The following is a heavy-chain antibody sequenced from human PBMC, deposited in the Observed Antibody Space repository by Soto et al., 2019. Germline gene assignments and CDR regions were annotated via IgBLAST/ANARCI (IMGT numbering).Heavy chain of an antibody. D-gene: IGHD2-15*01. Sequence: QVQLQESGSGLVKPSQTLSLTCAVSGGSLSTGGCSWSWVRLPPGRALEWIGYIFDAGKTYYSASPKSLLSRAADSDQNPTSPGYKAVTAAETAVSLGSCLAGSNRYF. V-gene: IGHV4-30-2*01. CDR1: GGSLSTGGCS. CDR2: IFDAGKT. CDR3: SCLAGSNRYF. J-gene: IGHJ1*01.